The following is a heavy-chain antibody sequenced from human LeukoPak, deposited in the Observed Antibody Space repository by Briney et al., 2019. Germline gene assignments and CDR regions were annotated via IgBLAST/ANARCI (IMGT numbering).Heavy chain of an antibody. CDR3: ATQTRYGSSWDY. CDR2: IYPGDSDT. V-gene: IGHV5-51*01. J-gene: IGHJ4*02. Sequence: GESLKISCKGSAYSFTTYWIGWVRQMPGKGLEWMGIIYPGDSDTRYSPSFQGQVTISADKSINTAYLHWSSLKASDTAMYYCATQTRYGSSWDYWGQGTLVTVSS. D-gene: IGHD6-13*01. CDR1: AYSFTTYW.